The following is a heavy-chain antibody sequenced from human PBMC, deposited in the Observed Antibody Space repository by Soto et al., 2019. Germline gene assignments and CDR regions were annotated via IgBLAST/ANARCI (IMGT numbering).Heavy chain of an antibody. V-gene: IGHV4-39*01. CDR3: ARVYDSSGYDNLDY. D-gene: IGHD3-22*01. CDR1: GGSISSSSYY. J-gene: IGHJ4*02. CDR2: IYYSGST. Sequence: QLQLQESGPGLVKPSETLSLTCTVSGGSISSSSYYWGWIRQPPGKGLEWIGSIYYSGSTYYNPSLKSRVTISVDTSKNQFSLKLSSVTAADTAVYYCARVYDSSGYDNLDYWGQGTLVTVSS.